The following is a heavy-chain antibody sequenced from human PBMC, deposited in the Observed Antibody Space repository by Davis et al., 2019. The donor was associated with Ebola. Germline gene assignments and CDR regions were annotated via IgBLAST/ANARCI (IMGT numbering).Heavy chain of an antibody. Sequence: PGGSLRLSCAASGFMFSTYAMSWVRQVPGKGLECVSGISGSGGTTYYAGSVKGRFTVSRDNSKKTMYLQMNSLRAEDTAVYYCARSGLSFGVVKYHYGMDVWGKGTTATVSS. CDR2: ISGSGGTT. D-gene: IGHD3-3*01. CDR1: GFMFSTYA. CDR3: ARSGLSFGVVKYHYGMDV. J-gene: IGHJ6*04. V-gene: IGHV3-23*01.